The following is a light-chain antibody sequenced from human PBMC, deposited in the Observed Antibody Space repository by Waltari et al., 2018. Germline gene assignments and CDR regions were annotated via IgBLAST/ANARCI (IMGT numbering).Light chain of an antibody. V-gene: IGKV3-20*01. Sequence: EIVLTQSPGTLSLSPGERGTISCRASQSVSMFLAWYQQKPGQAPRLLIYGASTRATGIPDRFSGSGSGTDFSLTISRLEPEDFAVYYCQKYDRLPATFGQGTKVEIK. CDR2: GAS. J-gene: IGKJ1*01. CDR3: QKYDRLPAT. CDR1: QSVSMF.